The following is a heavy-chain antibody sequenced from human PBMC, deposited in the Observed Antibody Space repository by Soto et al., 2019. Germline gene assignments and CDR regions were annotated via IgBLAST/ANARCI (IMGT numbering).Heavy chain of an antibody. CDR3: ARETYRGFYFDY. D-gene: IGHD4-4*01. CDR1: GVTFPDSL. J-gene: IGHJ4*02. CDR2: LNSDGSRT. Sequence: GSLSLSCAATGVTFPDSLTPWVRQAPGKGLVWVSRLNSDGSRTSYADSVTGRFTISRDNAKNTLYLQMNSLRVEDTALYYCARETYRGFYFDYWGQGTLVNVS. V-gene: IGHV3-74*01.